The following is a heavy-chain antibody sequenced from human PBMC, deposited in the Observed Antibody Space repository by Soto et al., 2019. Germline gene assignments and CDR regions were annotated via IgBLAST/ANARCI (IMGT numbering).Heavy chain of an antibody. CDR3: VRVRGDGWYHPDY. Sequence: PGGSLRLSCAASGFTLNDHYIDWVRQAPGKGLEWVGRTRDRSRSYTMEYAASAKGRFTISRDASKDSLYLQMNSLKTEDTAVYYCVRVRGDGWYHPDYWGQGALVTVSS. D-gene: IGHD6-19*01. J-gene: IGHJ4*02. CDR1: GFTLNDHY. V-gene: IGHV3-72*01. CDR2: TRDRSRSYTM.